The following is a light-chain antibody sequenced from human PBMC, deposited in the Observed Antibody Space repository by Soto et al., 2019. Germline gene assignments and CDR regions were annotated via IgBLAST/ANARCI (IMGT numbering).Light chain of an antibody. CDR1: TSIIGAGYD. V-gene: IGLV1-40*01. CDR2: GNT. J-gene: IGLJ2*01. CDR3: LSFDSSLSVV. Sequence: QSVLTQPPSVSGAPGQRVTISCTGSTSIIGAGYDVHWYQQLPGRAPKLLIYGNTNRPSGVPDRFSGSKSGTSASLAITGLQADDEADYYCLSFDSSLSVVFGGGTKLTVL.